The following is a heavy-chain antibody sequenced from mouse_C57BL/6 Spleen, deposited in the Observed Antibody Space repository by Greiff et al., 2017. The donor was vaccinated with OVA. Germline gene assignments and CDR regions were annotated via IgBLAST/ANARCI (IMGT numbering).Heavy chain of an antibody. J-gene: IGHJ3*01. Sequence: VQLQQPGAELMMPGASVKLSCKASGYTFTSYWMHWVKQRPGQGLEWIGEIDPSGSYTNYNQKFKGKATFTVDKSSNTAYMQLSSLRSEDSEVYYCAKGERTDSSGPFAYWGQGTLVTVSA. V-gene: IGHV1-69*01. CDR2: IDPSGSYT. CDR3: AKGERTDSSGPFAY. D-gene: IGHD3-2*02. CDR1: GYTFTSYW.